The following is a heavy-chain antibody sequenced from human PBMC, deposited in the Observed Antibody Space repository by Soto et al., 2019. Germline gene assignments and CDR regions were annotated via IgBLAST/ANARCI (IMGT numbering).Heavy chain of an antibody. CDR3: ARRHYYSGFLDY. CDR2: IYYSGST. J-gene: IGHJ4*02. V-gene: IGHV4-59*08. D-gene: IGHD5-12*01. Sequence: SETLSLTCTVSGGSISSYYWSWIRQPPGKGLEWIGYIYYSGSTNYNPSLKSRVTISVDTSKNQFSLKLSSVTAADTAVYYCARRHYYSGFLDYWGQGTLVTVSS. CDR1: GGSISSYY.